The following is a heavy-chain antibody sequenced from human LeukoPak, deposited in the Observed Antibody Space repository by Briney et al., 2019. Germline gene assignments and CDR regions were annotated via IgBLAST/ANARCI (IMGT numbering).Heavy chain of an antibody. V-gene: IGHV3-30*18. CDR1: GFTFSSYG. Sequence: GRSLRLSCAASGFTFSSYGMHWVRQAPGKGLEWVAVISYDGSNKYYADSVKGRFTISRDNSKNTLYLQMNSLRAEDTAVYYCAKASLAGSGTYFDYWGQGTLVTVSS. CDR2: ISYDGSNK. D-gene: IGHD3-10*01. CDR3: AKASLAGSGTYFDY. J-gene: IGHJ4*02.